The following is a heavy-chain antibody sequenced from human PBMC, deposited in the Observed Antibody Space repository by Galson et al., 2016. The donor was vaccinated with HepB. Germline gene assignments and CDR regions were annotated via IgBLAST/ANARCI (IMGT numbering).Heavy chain of an antibody. J-gene: IGHJ4*02. CDR2: ISSGSRDI. D-gene: IGHD3-3*01. CDR1: GFTFSDFS. CDR3: ARDRSNYDFWSGYMPDYYFDY. V-gene: IGHV3-21*01. Sequence: SLRLSCAASGFTFSDFSMNWVRQAPGEGLEWVSSISSGSRDIYYADSVKGRFTISSDNAKNSLYLQMNSLRAEDTAVYYCARDRSNYDFWSGYMPDYYFDYWGQGTLVTVSS.